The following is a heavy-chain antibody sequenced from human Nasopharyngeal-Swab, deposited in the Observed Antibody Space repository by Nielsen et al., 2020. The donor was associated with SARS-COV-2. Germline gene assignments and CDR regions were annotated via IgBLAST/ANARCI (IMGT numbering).Heavy chain of an antibody. J-gene: IGHJ6*02. V-gene: IGHV3-33*01. CDR2: IWYDGSNK. Sequence: GESLKISCAASGFTFSSYGLHWVRQAPGKGLEWVAVIWYDGSNKYYADSVKGRFTISRDNSKNTLYLQMNSLRAEDTAVYYCARDSGSSSSFDEYYYYGMDVWGQGTTVTVSS. D-gene: IGHD6-13*01. CDR1: GFTFSSYG. CDR3: ARDSGSSSSFDEYYYYGMDV.